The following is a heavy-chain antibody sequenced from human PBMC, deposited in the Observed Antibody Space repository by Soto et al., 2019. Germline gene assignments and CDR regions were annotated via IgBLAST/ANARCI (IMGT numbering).Heavy chain of an antibody. D-gene: IGHD3-16*01. V-gene: IGHV3-74*03. CDR1: GFTFNNYW. J-gene: IGHJ4*02. CDR3: AKAYFVWSSEQPYYFDY. CDR2: INSNGSST. Sequence: EVQLVESGGGLVQPGGSLRLSCAASGFTFNNYWMHWVRQAPGEGLVWVSRINSNGSSTTYADSVKGRFTISRDNAKNTLYLQMDSLRVEDTAVYYCAKAYFVWSSEQPYYFDYWGQGTLVTVSS.